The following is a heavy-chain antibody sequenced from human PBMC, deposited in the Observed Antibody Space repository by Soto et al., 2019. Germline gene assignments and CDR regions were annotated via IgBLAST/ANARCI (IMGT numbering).Heavy chain of an antibody. CDR1: GFAFSSYA. V-gene: IGHV3-23*01. Sequence: EVQLLESGGGLVQPGGSLRLSCAASGFAFSSYALSWVRQAPGKGLELVSTISGSGGSTYYADSVKGRFTISRDNSKNTLYLQMNSLRAEDTAVYYCAKDSTAIPMREFAFWGQGTMVTVSS. J-gene: IGHJ3*01. CDR2: ISGSGGST. CDR3: AKDSTAIPMREFAF.